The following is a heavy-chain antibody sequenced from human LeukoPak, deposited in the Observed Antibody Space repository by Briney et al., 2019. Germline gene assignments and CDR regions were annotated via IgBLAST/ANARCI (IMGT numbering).Heavy chain of an antibody. CDR3: ARHPGTTLGSPYYYYMDV. CDR1: GGSISSSSYY. D-gene: IGHD1-14*01. J-gene: IGHJ6*03. V-gene: IGHV4-39*01. Sequence: KSSETLSLTCTVSGGSISSSSYYWGWIRQPPGKGLEWTGSIYYSGSTNYNPSLKSRVTISVDTSKSQFSLKVSSVTAADTAVYFCARHPGTTLGSPYYYYMDVWNKGTTVTVSS. CDR2: IYYSGST.